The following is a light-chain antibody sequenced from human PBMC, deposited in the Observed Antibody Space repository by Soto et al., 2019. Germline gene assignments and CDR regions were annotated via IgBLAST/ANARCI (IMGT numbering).Light chain of an antibody. CDR2: AAS. J-gene: IGKJ1*01. Sequence: IEVTTTSSSLRACVGCRVPITCRTFQDISNYLAWYQQKPGKVPKLLIYAASSLRSGVPSRFTASAFGTEFTLTIISLKPDAVATYSFQLYRRAPAPGTFGQGTKVDIK. CDR3: QLYRRAPAPGT. V-gene: IGKV1-27*01. CDR1: QDISNY.